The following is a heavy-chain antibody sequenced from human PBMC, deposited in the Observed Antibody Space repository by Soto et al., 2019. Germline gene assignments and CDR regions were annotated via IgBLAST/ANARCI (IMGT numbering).Heavy chain of an antibody. CDR3: ARTVVATTRYGMDV. CDR2: INPNSGGT. CDR1: GYTFTGYY. V-gene: IGHV1-2*04. D-gene: IGHD5-12*01. Sequence: QVQLVQSGAEVKKPGASVKVSCKASGYTFTGYYMHWVRQAPGQGLEWMGWINPNSGGTNYAKKFQGWVTMTRETSISTAYMELSRLRSDDTAVYYCARTVVATTRYGMDVWGQGTTVTVSS. J-gene: IGHJ6*02.